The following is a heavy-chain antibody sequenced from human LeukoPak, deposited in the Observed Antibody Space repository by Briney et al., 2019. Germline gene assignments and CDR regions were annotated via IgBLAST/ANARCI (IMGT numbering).Heavy chain of an antibody. CDR3: ARVFGDHQDSSDDSYWHGYFDN. CDR2: FDSEDGET. J-gene: IGHJ4*02. Sequence: ASVKVSCRVSGYTLSGLSMHWVRQAPGKGLEWMGGFDSEDGETIYAQKFQGRVTMTEDTSTDTAYMELSSLRSEDTAVYYCARVFGDHQDSSDDSYWHGYFDNWGQGTRVTVPS. V-gene: IGHV1-24*01. CDR1: GYTLSGLS. D-gene: IGHD3-10*01.